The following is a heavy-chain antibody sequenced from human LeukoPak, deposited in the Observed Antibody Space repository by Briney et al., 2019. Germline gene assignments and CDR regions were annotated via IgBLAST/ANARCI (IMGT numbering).Heavy chain of an antibody. CDR2: IYYSGNT. CDR3: ARVPAIFGDYYYYYMDV. V-gene: IGHV4-59*01. D-gene: IGHD3-3*01. J-gene: IGHJ6*03. CDR1: GDSISSYY. Sequence: PSETLSLTCTVSGDSISSYYWSWIRQPPGKGLEWIGYIYYSGNTNYNPSLKSRVTISVDTSKNQFSLKLSSVTAADTAVYYCARVPAIFGDYYYYYMDVWGKGTTVTVSS.